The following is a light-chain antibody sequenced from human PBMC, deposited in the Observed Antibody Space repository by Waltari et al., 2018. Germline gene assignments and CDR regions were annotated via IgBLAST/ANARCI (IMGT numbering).Light chain of an antibody. CDR1: QGICSG. CDR3: QQCLTYPQA. Sequence: AIQLTQSPSSLSASIGDRVTISCRASQGICSGLAWYQQKPGQPPKLLIYDASTLDSGVPSRFSGSGSGTDFTLTISSLQPEDFATYYCQQCLTYPQAFGQGTRLEIK. V-gene: IGKV1-13*02. J-gene: IGKJ5*01. CDR2: DAS.